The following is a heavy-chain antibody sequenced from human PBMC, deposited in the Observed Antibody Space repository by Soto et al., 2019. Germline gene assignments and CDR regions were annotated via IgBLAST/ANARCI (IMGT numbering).Heavy chain of an antibody. Sequence: EVQLVESGGGLVQPGRSLRLSCAVSGFTFDDYAMHWVRQAPGKGLEWVSGIRWNSGSIDYADSVKGRFTISRDNAKNALYLQMNSLRTEDTALYYYAKGSSYDFWSGFNYWCQGTLVTVSS. CDR1: GFTFDDYA. CDR3: AKGSSYDFWSGFNY. V-gene: IGHV3-9*01. D-gene: IGHD3-3*01. J-gene: IGHJ4*02. CDR2: IRWNSGSI.